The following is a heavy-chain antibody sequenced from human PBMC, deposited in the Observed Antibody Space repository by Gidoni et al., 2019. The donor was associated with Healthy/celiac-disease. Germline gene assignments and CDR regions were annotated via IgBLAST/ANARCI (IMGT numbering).Heavy chain of an antibody. D-gene: IGHD6-19*01. CDR1: GYTFTGYY. CDR3: ARGADRIAVAGTGPGV. V-gene: IGHV1-2*04. CDR2: INPNSGGT. J-gene: IGHJ4*02. Sequence: QVPLVQSGAEVKKPGASVKVSCKASGYTFTGYYMHWVRQAPGQGLEWMGWINPNSGGTNYAQKFQGWVTMTRDTSISTAYMELSRLRSDDTAVYYCARGADRIAVAGTGPGVWGQGTLVTVSS.